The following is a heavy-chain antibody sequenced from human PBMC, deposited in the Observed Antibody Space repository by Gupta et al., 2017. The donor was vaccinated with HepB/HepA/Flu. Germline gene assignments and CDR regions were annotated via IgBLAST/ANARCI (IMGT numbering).Heavy chain of an antibody. J-gene: IGHJ4*02. CDR2: MNQHGSVI. CDR3: SRDTFGPYDY. CDR1: GFTVSSYW. D-gene: IGHD2/OR15-2a*01. Sequence: EVQLAASGGGLVQPGGSLRLSCAAYGFTVSSYWMHWVRQAPGKGLVWVSRMNQHGSVINYADSVKGRFTISRDNTKNALYLQMNSLRAEDTAIYFCSRDTFGPYDYWGQGTLVTVSS. V-gene: IGHV3-74*01.